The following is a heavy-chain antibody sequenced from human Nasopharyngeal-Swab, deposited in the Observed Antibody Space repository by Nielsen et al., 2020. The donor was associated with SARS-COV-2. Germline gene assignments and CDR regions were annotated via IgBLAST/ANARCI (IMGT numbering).Heavy chain of an antibody. CDR2: RRVKANSYTA. J-gene: IGHJ4*02. D-gene: IGHD3-9*01. V-gene: IGHV3-72*01. Sequence: GGSLRLSCVASGFTLGDYYMDWVRQAPGKGLEGLGHRRVKANSYTAEYAASVTDRFTFSREESKNLLYLQMNSLKTEDTAVYYCARVGICNNDWCGSYDSWGQGTLVTVSS. CDR3: ARVGICNNDWCGSYDS. CDR1: GFTLGDYY.